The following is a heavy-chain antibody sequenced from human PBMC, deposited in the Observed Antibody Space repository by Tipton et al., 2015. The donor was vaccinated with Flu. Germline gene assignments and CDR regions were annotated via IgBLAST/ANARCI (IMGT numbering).Heavy chain of an antibody. CDR3: ARDICGSYCLGAFDI. CDR2: LYPSGTT. J-gene: IGHJ3*02. V-gene: IGHV4-39*02. CDR1: SGSIRSTNYF. Sequence: TLSLTCTVSSGSIRSTNYFCAWIRQPPGKRLELIGSLYPSGTTYYNPSLKSRVTMSIDTSKNHFSLKLSSVTAADTAVYYCARDICGSYCLGAFDIWGQGTMVTVSS. D-gene: IGHD1-26*01.